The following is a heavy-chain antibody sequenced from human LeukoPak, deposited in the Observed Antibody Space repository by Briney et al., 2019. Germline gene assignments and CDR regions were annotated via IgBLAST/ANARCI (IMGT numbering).Heavy chain of an antibody. J-gene: IGHJ4*02. D-gene: IGHD5-18*01. Sequence: GGSLRLSCAASGFTFDDYTMHWVRQAPGKGLEWVSLISWDGGRTYYADSVKGRLTISRDNSKNPLYLQMNSLRTEDTALYYCAKGPSRIQLELLYFDYWGQGNLVTVSS. CDR3: AKGPSRIQLELLYFDY. CDR2: ISWDGGRT. V-gene: IGHV3-43*01. CDR1: GFTFDDYT.